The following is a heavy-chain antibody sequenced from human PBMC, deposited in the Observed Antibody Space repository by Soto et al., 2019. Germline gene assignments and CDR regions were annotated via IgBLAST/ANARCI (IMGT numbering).Heavy chain of an antibody. J-gene: IGHJ4*01. CDR1: GDSVSSNSAG. CDR2: TYYWSKWYY. CDR3: ARGEQYSGRIFDY. Sequence: PSQTLSLTCAITGDSVSSNSAGWSWVRQSPSRGLEWLGRTYYWSKWYYEYAVSVRGRITINPDTSKNQYSPQLNSVTPEDTAVYFCARGEQYSGRIFDYWGQGTLVTVSS. V-gene: IGHV6-1*01. D-gene: IGHD1-26*01.